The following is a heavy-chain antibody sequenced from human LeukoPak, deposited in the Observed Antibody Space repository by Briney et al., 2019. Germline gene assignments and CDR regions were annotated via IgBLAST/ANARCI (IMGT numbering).Heavy chain of an antibody. V-gene: IGHV3-23*01. CDR1: GITFSSHA. CDR2: ISGSGGHT. J-gene: IGHJ6*03. Sequence: GGSLRLSCAASGITFSSHAMSWVRQAPGKGLGWVSLISGSGGHTYYGDSVKGRFTISRDNSTNRLYLQMNSLRPEDTAVYYCAKGGAATMRDGYNYYYYMEVWGRGTTVTVSS. CDR3: AKGGAATMRDGYNYYYYMEV. D-gene: IGHD5-24*01.